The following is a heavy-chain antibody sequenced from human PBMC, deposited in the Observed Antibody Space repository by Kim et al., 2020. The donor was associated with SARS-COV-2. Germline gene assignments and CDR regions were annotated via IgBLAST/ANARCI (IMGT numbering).Heavy chain of an antibody. D-gene: IGHD3-10*01. Sequence: GGSLRLSCAASGFTFSSYGMHWVRQAPGKGLEWVAVISYDGSNKYYADSVKGRFTISRDNSKNTLYLQMNSLRAEDTAVYYCAKDLGGYYGSGSYYTYYGMDVWGQGTTVTVSS. CDR2: ISYDGSNK. CDR3: AKDLGGYYGSGSYYTYYGMDV. J-gene: IGHJ6*02. CDR1: GFTFSSYG. V-gene: IGHV3-30*18.